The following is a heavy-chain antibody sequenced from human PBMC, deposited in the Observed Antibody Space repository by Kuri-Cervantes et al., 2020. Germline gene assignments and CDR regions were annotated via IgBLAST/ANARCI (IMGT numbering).Heavy chain of an antibody. Sequence: ASVKVCCKASGGTFSSYAISWVRQAPGQGLEWMGWISAYNGNTNYAQKLQGRVTMTTDTSTSTAYMELRSLRSDDTAAYYCARDQPWFGELLLSPGIPGPIWGQGTMVTVSS. CDR2: ISAYNGNT. CDR1: GGTFSSYA. D-gene: IGHD3-10*01. J-gene: IGHJ3*02. V-gene: IGHV1-18*01. CDR3: ARDQPWFGELLLSPGIPGPI.